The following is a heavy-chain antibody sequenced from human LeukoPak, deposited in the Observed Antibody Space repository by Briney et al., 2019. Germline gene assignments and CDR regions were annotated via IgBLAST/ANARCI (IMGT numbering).Heavy chain of an antibody. CDR1: GGSISSYY. D-gene: IGHD3-22*01. Sequence: SETLSHTCTVSGGSISSYYWSWIRQPAGKGLEWIGRIYTTGNANYNPSLKSRVTMSIDTSKKQFSLNLSSVTAADTAVYYCARGKYYYDSNSSYRYFDPWGQGTLVTVSS. CDR2: IYTTGNA. CDR3: ARGKYYYDSNSSYRYFDP. V-gene: IGHV4-4*07. J-gene: IGHJ5*02.